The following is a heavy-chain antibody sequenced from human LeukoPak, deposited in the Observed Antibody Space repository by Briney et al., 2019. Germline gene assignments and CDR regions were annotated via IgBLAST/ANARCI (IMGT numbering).Heavy chain of an antibody. CDR1: GYTFTSYY. D-gene: IGHD3-22*01. Sequence: ASVTVSCKASGYTFTSYYMHWVRQPPGQGLEWMGLINPSGGSASYAQKFRGRVIITRDTSTSPVYMELSSLRFEGTAVYYCARDVGTMIVVSYALAVWGQATTVTVSS. CDR3: ARDVGTMIVVSYALAV. CDR2: INPSGGSA. J-gene: IGHJ6*02. V-gene: IGHV1-46*01.